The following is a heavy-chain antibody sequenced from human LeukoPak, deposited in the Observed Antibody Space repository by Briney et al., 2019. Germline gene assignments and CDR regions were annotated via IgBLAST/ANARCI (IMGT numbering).Heavy chain of an antibody. Sequence: SETLSLTCTVSGYSINGFYWSWIRQPPGKGLEWVAYIYYAGRTTYNPSLKSRVTISVDTSKNQFSLKLTSLTAADTAVYYCARQGRFSYFGMDVWGQGTTVTVSS. CDR2: IYYAGRT. V-gene: IGHV4-59*08. D-gene: IGHD3-3*01. J-gene: IGHJ6*02. CDR3: ARQGRFSYFGMDV. CDR1: GYSINGFY.